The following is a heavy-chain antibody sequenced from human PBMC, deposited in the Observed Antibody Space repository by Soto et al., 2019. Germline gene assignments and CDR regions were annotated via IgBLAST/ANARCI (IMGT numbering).Heavy chain of an antibody. Sequence: GAXVKVSCKASGYTFTGYYMHWVRQAPGQGLEWMGWINPNSGGTNYAQKFQGRVTMTRDTSISTAYMELSRLRSDDTAVYYCARLPLRFLEWLLSPQPRIYGMYFWGQGTTVTVSS. D-gene: IGHD3-3*01. V-gene: IGHV1-2*02. CDR3: ARLPLRFLEWLLSPQPRIYGMYF. CDR2: INPNSGGT. CDR1: GYTFTGYY. J-gene: IGHJ6*02.